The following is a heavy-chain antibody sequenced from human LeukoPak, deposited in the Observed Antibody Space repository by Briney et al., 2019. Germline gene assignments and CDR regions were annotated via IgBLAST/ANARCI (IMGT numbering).Heavy chain of an antibody. J-gene: IGHJ6*03. CDR3: AKGAVESLDYYFYMEV. CDR1: GFTFNSYA. CDR2: IRGSGGST. V-gene: IGHV3-23*01. D-gene: IGHD1-1*01. Sequence: TGGSLRLSCTASGFTFNSYAMNWVRQAPGKGLEWVSTIRGSGGSTYTADSVKGRSIISRDNSKNMLYIQMNSLRAEDTAVYYCAKGAVESLDYYFYMEVWGKGTTVTASS.